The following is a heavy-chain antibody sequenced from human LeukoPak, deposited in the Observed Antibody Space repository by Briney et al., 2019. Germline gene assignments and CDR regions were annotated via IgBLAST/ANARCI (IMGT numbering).Heavy chain of an antibody. J-gene: IGHJ4*02. Sequence: SETLSLTCTVSGASFSSGDQYWNWIRQSPGKGLEWIGSIHPSGMLYNNPSLESRVTISIDTSKNQFSLNLDSVTAADTAVYFCSRGLDSRKLGYWGQGTLVTVSS. V-gene: IGHV4-31*03. D-gene: IGHD3-22*01. CDR1: GASFSSGDQY. CDR2: IHPSGML. CDR3: SRGLDSRKLGY.